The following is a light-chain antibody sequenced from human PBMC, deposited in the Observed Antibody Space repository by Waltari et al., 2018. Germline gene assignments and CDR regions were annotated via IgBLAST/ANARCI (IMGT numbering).Light chain of an antibody. J-gene: IGLJ2*01. CDR3: FSYAGNNNLI. V-gene: IGLV2-8*01. CDR2: EVT. CDR1: SSDVGRFNF. Sequence: QSALTQPPSASGSPGQSVTISCTGTSSDVGRFNFVSWYQQHPGKAPKLMFYEVTKRPSGVPEGFSGSKSGNTASLTGSGLQAEDEAYYYCFSYAGNNNLIFGGGTEVTVL.